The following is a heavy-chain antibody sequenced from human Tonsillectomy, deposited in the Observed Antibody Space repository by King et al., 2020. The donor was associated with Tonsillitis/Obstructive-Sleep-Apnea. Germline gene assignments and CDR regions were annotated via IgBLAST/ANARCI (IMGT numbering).Heavy chain of an antibody. CDR2: INPNTVAT. Sequence: HVQLVESGAEVKEPGASVKVSCKTSGYTFTAYYIHWVRQAPGQGLEWMGRINPNTVATNYAQKFQGRVTLTRDTSNSTADMELSRLRSDDTAVYYCAREREGNSNYRLLDYWGQGTLVTVSS. CDR3: AREREGNSNYRLLDY. D-gene: IGHD3-16*02. J-gene: IGHJ4*02. CDR1: GYTFTAYY. V-gene: IGHV1-2*06.